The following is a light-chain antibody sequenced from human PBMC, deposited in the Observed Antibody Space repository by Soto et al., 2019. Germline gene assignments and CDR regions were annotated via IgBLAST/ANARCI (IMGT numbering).Light chain of an antibody. Sequence: DIQMTQSPSSLSASLGDRVTITCRASQGIGNYLACSQLQPGKVPKLLIYAASTLQSVVPSRFSGSGSGTDFTLTIISLQPEDVATYVFQKYNSAPRTVGQGTKVEI. CDR1: QGIGNY. J-gene: IGKJ1*01. CDR2: AAS. V-gene: IGKV1-27*01. CDR3: QKYNSAPRT.